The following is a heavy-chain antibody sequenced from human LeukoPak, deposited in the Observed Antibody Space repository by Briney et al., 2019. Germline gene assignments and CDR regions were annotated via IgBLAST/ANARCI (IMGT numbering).Heavy chain of an antibody. D-gene: IGHD1-14*01. CDR2: INHSGST. V-gene: IGHV4-34*01. Sequence: SETLSLTCAVYGGSFSGYYWSWIRQPPGKGLEWIGEINHSGSTNYNPSLKSRVTISVDTSKNQFSLKLSSVTAADTAVYYCARTGGLKPQDYWGQGTLVTVSS. CDR1: GGSFSGYY. CDR3: ARTGGLKPQDY. J-gene: IGHJ4*02.